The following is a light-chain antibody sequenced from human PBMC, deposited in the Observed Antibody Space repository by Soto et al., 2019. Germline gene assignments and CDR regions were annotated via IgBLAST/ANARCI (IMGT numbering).Light chain of an antibody. CDR1: QDISNH. CDR3: QQYDNLPSFT. CDR2: DAS. V-gene: IGKV1-33*01. J-gene: IGKJ3*01. Sequence: DIQMTQSPSSLSASVGDRVTITCQASQDISNHLNWYQQKPGKAPKLLIYDASSLETGVQSSFSGSGSGTDFTFTITSLRPEDIATYYCQQYDNLPSFTFGPGTKVDIK.